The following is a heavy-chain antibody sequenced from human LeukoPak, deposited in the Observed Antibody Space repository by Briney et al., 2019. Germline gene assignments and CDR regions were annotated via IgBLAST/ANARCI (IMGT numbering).Heavy chain of an antibody. CDR2: ISWNSGSI. V-gene: IGHV3-9*01. CDR1: GLNFADYA. Sequence: GRSLRLSCAATGLNFADYAMHWVRQAPGKGLEWVSGISWNSGSIGYADSVKGRFTISRDNAKNSVYLQMNSLRAEDTALYYCAKDIATGNRLYYFDYWGQGTLVTVSS. D-gene: IGHD1-14*01. CDR3: AKDIATGNRLYYFDY. J-gene: IGHJ4*02.